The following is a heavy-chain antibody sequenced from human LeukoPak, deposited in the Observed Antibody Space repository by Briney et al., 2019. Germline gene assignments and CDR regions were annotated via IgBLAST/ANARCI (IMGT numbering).Heavy chain of an antibody. D-gene: IGHD3-22*01. V-gene: IGHV4-4*07. J-gene: IGHJ4*02. CDR2: IYTSGST. CDR3: ARDANNYYDSSGLDY. Sequence: SETLSLTCTVSGGSISSYYWSWIRQPAGKGLEWMGRIYTSGSTNYNPSLKSRVTMSVDTSKNQFSLKLSSVTAADTAVYYCARDANNYYDSSGLDYWGQGTLVTVSS. CDR1: GGSISSYY.